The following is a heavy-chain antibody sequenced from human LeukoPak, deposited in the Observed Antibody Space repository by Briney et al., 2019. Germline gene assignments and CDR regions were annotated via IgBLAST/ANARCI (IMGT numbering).Heavy chain of an antibody. Sequence: SETLSLTCTVSGGSISSSYWSWIRQPPGKGLEWIGYISYSGSTNCNPSLKSRVTISVDTSKNQFSLKLSSVTAADTAVYYCARGQIRGLGGNLGDWGQGTLVTVSS. D-gene: IGHD3-16*01. V-gene: IGHV4-59*12. CDR1: GGSISSSY. J-gene: IGHJ4*02. CDR3: ARGQIRGLGGNLGD. CDR2: ISYSGST.